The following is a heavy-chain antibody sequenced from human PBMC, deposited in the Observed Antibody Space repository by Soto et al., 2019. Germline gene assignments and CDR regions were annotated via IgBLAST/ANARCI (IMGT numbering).Heavy chain of an antibody. CDR3: AKHKYPRSGPSAY. CDR1: GGSVISGNYY. V-gene: IGHV4-61*01. J-gene: IGHJ4*02. CDR2: SHYSGST. Sequence: SETLSLTCTVSGGSVISGNYYWSWIRQPPGKGLEWIGYSHYSGSTYYNPSLKSRVTISVDTSKNQFSLKLSSVTAADTAVYYCAKHKYPRSGPSAYWGQGTLVTVSS. D-gene: IGHD3-3*01.